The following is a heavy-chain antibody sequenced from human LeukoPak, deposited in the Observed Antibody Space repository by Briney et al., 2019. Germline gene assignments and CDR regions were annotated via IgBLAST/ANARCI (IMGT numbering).Heavy chain of an antibody. V-gene: IGHV1-69*13. Sequence: SVKVSCKASGGTFSSYAISWVRQAPGQGLEWMGGIIPIFGTANYAQKFQGRVTIAADESTSTAYMELSSLRSEDTAVYYCASGIHYYDSSGKIDYWGQGTLVTVSS. D-gene: IGHD3-22*01. CDR3: ASGIHYYDSSGKIDY. CDR2: IIPIFGTA. J-gene: IGHJ4*02. CDR1: GGTFSSYA.